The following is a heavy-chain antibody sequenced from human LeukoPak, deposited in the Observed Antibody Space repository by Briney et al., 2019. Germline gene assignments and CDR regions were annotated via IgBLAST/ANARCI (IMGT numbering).Heavy chain of an antibody. V-gene: IGHV1-69*02. CDR2: IIPILGIA. D-gene: IGHD4-23*01. J-gene: IGHJ4*02. CDR1: GGTFSSYT. Sequence: SVKVSCKASGGTFSSYTISWVRQAPGQGLERMGRIIPILGIANYAQKFQGRVTITADKSTSTAYMELSSLRSEDTAVYYCARVPPGGKVFDYWGQGTLVTVSS. CDR3: ARVPPGGKVFDY.